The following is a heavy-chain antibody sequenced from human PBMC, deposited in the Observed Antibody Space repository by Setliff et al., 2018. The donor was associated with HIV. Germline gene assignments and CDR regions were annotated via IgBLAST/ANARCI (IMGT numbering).Heavy chain of an antibody. CDR3: ARGATVVTRYYYDYYGMDV. D-gene: IGHD2-21*02. V-gene: IGHV4-59*01. CDR1: GGSISSYY. J-gene: IGHJ6*02. Sequence: SETLSLTCTVSGGSISSYYWSWIRQPPGKGLEWIGYIYYSGSTNYNPSLKSRVTISVDTSKNQFSLKLSSVTAADTAVYYCARGATVVTRYYYDYYGMDVWGQGTTVTVSS. CDR2: IYYSGST.